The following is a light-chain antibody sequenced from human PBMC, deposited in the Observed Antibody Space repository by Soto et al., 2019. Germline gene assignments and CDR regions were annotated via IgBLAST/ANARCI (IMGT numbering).Light chain of an antibody. CDR2: GAT. Sequence: EIVMTQSPATLSVSPGEGVTLSCEASQSVSSNLAWYQQKPGLAPRLLIHGATKRTSGTPDRFSGTGSGTAFTLAISRLEPEDFAVYYCQQYVTSPAITFGQGTRLEI. CDR3: QQYVTSPAIT. V-gene: IGKV3D-20*01. CDR1: QSVSSN. J-gene: IGKJ5*01.